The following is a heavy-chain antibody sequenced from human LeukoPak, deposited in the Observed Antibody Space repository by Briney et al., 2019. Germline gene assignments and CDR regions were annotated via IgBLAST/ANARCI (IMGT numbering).Heavy chain of an antibody. Sequence: ASVKVSCKASGGTFSSYAISWVRQAPGQGLEWMGGMIPIFGTANYAQKFQGRVTITTDESTSTAYMELSSLRSEDTAVYYCAKKSPGSGSYYNTEYYFDYWGQGTLVTVSS. J-gene: IGHJ4*02. D-gene: IGHD3-10*01. V-gene: IGHV1-69*05. CDR2: MIPIFGTA. CDR1: GGTFSSYA. CDR3: AKKSPGSGSYYNTEYYFDY.